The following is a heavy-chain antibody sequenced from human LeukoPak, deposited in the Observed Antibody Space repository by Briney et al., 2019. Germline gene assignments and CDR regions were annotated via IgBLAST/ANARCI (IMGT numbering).Heavy chain of an antibody. CDR2: IYYSGST. CDR1: GDSISSSISY. D-gene: IGHD5-18*01. V-gene: IGHV4-39*01. CDR3: ARNHTHEGYGYYFDY. Sequence: ASETLSLTCTVSGDSISSSISYWGWIRQPPGKGLEWIGSIYYSGSTHYNPSLKSPVIISVDTSKNQFSLRLSSVTAADTAVYYCARNHTHEGYGYYFDYWGQGTLITVSS. J-gene: IGHJ4*02.